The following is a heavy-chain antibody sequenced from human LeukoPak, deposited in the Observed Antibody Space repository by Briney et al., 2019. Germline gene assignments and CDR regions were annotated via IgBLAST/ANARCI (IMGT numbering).Heavy chain of an antibody. Sequence: ASVKVSCKASGYTFTGYYMHWVRQAPGQGLEWMGRINPSSGGTNYAQKFQGRVTMTRDTSISTAYMELSRLRSDDTAVYYCARDRASKYGDYADYWGQGTLVTVSS. D-gene: IGHD4-17*01. CDR1: GYTFTGYY. V-gene: IGHV1-2*06. CDR2: INPSSGGT. J-gene: IGHJ4*02. CDR3: ARDRASKYGDYADY.